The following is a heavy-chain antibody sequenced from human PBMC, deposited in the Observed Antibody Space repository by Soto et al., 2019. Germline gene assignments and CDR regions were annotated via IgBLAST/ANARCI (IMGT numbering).Heavy chain of an antibody. CDR1: GFTVSSNS. Sequence: ASLRLSCAASGFTVSSNSISSVRQAPEKELEWVSVIYSGGSTYYADSVKGRFTISRHNSKNTLYLQMNSLRAEDTAVYYCARAPGHCSGGSCYSVSAFDIWGQGTMVTVSS. V-gene: IGHV3-53*04. CDR2: IYSGGST. CDR3: ARAPGHCSGGSCYSVSAFDI. D-gene: IGHD2-15*01. J-gene: IGHJ3*02.